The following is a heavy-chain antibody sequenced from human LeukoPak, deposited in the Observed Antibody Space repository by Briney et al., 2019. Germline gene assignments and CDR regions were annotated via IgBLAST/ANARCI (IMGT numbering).Heavy chain of an antibody. D-gene: IGHD2-15*01. Sequence: GESLKISCKGSGYSFTSYWIGRVRQMPGKGLQWMGIIYPGDSDTRYSPSFQSHVTISADKSISNAYLQWSSLKASDTATYYCARSGPYCSGGSCYPFYFVYWVQGTLVTVSS. J-gene: IGHJ4*02. V-gene: IGHV5-51*01. CDR3: ARSGPYCSGGSCYPFYFVY. CDR1: GYSFTSYW. CDR2: IYPGDSDT.